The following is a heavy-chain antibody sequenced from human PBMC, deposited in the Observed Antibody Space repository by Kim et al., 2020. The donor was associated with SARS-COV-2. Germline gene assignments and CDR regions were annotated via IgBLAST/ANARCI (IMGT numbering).Heavy chain of an antibody. CDR2: ISSSSSYI. Sequence: GGSLRLSCAASGFTFSSYSMNWVRQAPGKGLEWVSSISSSSSYIYYADSVKGRFTISRDNAKNSLYLQMNSLRAEDTAVYYCARAVRGYSGQRKAPDYWGQGTLVTVSS. D-gene: IGHD5-12*01. CDR3: ARAVRGYSGQRKAPDY. J-gene: IGHJ4*02. V-gene: IGHV3-21*04. CDR1: GFTFSSYS.